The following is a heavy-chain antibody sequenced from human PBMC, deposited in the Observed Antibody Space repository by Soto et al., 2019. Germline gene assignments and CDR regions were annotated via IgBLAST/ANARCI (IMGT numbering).Heavy chain of an antibody. J-gene: IGHJ5*02. V-gene: IGHV4-31*03. D-gene: IGHD6-6*01. CDR1: GGSISSGGYY. CDR2: IYYSGST. Sequence: QVQLQESGPGLVKPSQTLSLTCTVSGGSISSGGYYWSWIRQHPGKGLEWIGYIYYSGSTYYNPSLKSRVTISVDTSKNQFSLKLSSVTAADTAVYYCARPRGSIAARNAWFDPWGQGTLVTVSS. CDR3: ARPRGSIAARNAWFDP.